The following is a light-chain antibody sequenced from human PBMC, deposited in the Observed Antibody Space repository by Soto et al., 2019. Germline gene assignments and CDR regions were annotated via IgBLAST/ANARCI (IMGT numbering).Light chain of an antibody. CDR3: MQGTHWPPLT. CDR2: DVS. J-gene: IGKJ5*01. Sequence: DVVLTQSPLSLPVTLGQPASISCRSSQSLVYSDGNTYLNWVQQRTGRSTRRLIYDVSNRESGVPDRFSGSGSGTDFAMKITRVESEDVGVYCCMQGTHWPPLTFGQGTRLDIK. V-gene: IGKV2-30*01. CDR1: QSLVYSDGNTY.